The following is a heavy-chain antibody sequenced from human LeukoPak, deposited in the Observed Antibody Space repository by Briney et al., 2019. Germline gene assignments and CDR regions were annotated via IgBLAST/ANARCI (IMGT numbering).Heavy chain of an antibody. V-gene: IGHV4-34*01. CDR2: INHSGST. J-gene: IGHJ6*03. D-gene: IGHD6-6*01. CDR1: GGSFSGYY. Sequence: SETLSLTCAVYGGSFSGYYWSWIRQPPGKGLEWIGEINHSGSTNYNPSLKSRVTISVDTSKNQFSLKLSSVTAADTAVYYRASLIAARPGRLTNYYYYYYMDVWGKGTTVTVSS. CDR3: ASLIAARPGRLTNYYYYYYMDV.